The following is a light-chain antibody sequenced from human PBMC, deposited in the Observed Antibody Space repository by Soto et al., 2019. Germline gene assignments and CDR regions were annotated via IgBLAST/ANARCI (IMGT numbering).Light chain of an antibody. CDR3: QSYDSRLSGWKV. J-gene: IGLJ2*01. Sequence: QPVLTQPPSVSGAPGQRVTISCTGSSSNIGAGYDVHWYQQLPGTAPKLLIYGNSNRPSGVPYRFSGSKSGTSASLAITGLQAEDDADYYCQSYDSRLSGWKVFGGGTKLTVL. V-gene: IGLV1-40*01. CDR1: SSNIGAGYD. CDR2: GNS.